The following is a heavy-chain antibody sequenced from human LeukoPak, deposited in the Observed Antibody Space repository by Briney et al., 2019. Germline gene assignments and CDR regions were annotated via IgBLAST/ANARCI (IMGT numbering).Heavy chain of an antibody. V-gene: IGHV3-23*01. Sequence: GGSLRLSCVASGFTFSSNVMIWVRQAPGKGLEWVSSIPASGGSTYYADSVKGRFTISRDNSKDSLYLQMNSLRAEDTAVYYCAKESSGGWYFDYWGQGTLVTVSS. CDR3: AKESSGGWYFDY. CDR1: GFTFSSNV. J-gene: IGHJ4*02. D-gene: IGHD6-19*01. CDR2: IPASGGST.